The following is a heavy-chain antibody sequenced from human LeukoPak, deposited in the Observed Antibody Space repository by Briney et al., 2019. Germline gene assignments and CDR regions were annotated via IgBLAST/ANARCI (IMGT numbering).Heavy chain of an antibody. V-gene: IGHV4-59*01. J-gene: IGHJ6*03. D-gene: IGHD5-12*01. CDR3: ARVLEGRGYSSVYYYMDV. Sequence: PSETLSLTCTVSGGSISSYYWSWIRQPPGKGLEWIGYIYYSGSTNYNPSLKSRVTISVDTSKNQFSLRLSSVTAADTAVYYCARVLEGRGYSSVYYYMDVWGKGTTVTVSS. CDR1: GGSISSYY. CDR2: IYYSGST.